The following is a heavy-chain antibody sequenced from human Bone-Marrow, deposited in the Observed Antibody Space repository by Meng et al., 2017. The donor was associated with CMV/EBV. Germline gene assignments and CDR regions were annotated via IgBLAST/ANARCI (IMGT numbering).Heavy chain of an antibody. V-gene: IGHV3-30*02. CDR3: AKDSWCCFGY. CDR1: GFTFSSYG. Sequence: GESLKISCAASGFTFSSYGMHWVRQAPGKGLEWVAFIRYDGSNKYYADSVKGRFTISRDNSKNTLDLQMNILRAEDTAVYYCAKDSWCCFGYWGQGTLVTFSS. D-gene: IGHD4/OR15-4a*01. CDR2: IRYDGSNK. J-gene: IGHJ4*02.